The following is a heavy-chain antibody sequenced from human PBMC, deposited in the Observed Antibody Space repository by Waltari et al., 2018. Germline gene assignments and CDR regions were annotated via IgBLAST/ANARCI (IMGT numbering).Heavy chain of an antibody. J-gene: IGHJ4*02. D-gene: IGHD3-22*01. V-gene: IGHV4-59*01. CDR2: LYYNENS. CDR3: ARGGYFYDSSGSFGNYYFDY. Sequence: QVQLQESGPGLVKSSETLSLTCTVSGGSISSSYWSWIRQPPGKGLEWIGYLYYNENSDYNPSLKSRVTISIDTSKNQISLRLHSVTAVDTAVYYCARGGYFYDSSGSFGNYYFDYWGQGTLVTVSS. CDR1: GGSISSSY.